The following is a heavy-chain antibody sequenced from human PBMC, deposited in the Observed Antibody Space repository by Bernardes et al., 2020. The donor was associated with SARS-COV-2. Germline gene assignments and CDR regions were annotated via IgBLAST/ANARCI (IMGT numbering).Heavy chain of an antibody. Sequence: VWSLILSCAASGFTFSSYGMHWVRQAPGKGLEWVAVIWYDGSNKYYADSVKGRFTISRDNSKNTLYLQMNSLRAEDTAVYYCARGYSYAFDYWGQGTLVTVSS. D-gene: IGHD5-18*01. CDR1: GFTFSSYG. CDR3: ARGYSYAFDY. J-gene: IGHJ4*02. V-gene: IGHV3-33*01. CDR2: IWYDGSNK.